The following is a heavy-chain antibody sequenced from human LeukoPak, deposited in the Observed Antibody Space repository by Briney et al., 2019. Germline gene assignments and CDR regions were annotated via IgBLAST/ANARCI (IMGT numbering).Heavy chain of an antibody. CDR2: MNPNSGNT. CDR1: GYTFTSYD. D-gene: IGHD3-3*01. J-gene: IGHJ6*02. Sequence: ASVKVSCKASGYTFTSYDINWVRQATGQGLEWMGWMNPNSGNTGYAQKFQGRVTMTRNTSIGTASMELSSLRSEDTAVYYCARGHSPEKAVRFFGVVKRRYYGMDVWGQGTTVTVSS. CDR3: ARGHSPEKAVRFFGVVKRRYYGMDV. V-gene: IGHV1-8*01.